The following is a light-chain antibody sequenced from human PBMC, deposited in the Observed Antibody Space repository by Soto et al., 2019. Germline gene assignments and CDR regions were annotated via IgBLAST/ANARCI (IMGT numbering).Light chain of an antibody. CDR1: QNIHIN. CDR3: QQYEGWPRT. V-gene: IGKV3-15*01. J-gene: IGKJ2*01. Sequence: EIVMTQSPDTLSVSPGDTATLSCRSSQNIHINLAWYQQKPGQAPTLLIYGVTARAPGVPARFSRSGYGTDFTLTIRSVQSGDFGVFYCQQYEGWPRTFGLGTKVEIQ. CDR2: GVT.